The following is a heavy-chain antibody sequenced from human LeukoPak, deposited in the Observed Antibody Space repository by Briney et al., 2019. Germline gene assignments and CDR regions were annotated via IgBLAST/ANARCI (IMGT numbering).Heavy chain of an antibody. D-gene: IGHD2-21*01. CDR3: AKGNPLFYFDY. CDR1: GFTFSSSA. J-gene: IGHJ4*02. V-gene: IGHV3-23*01. Sequence: PGVSLRLSCAASGFTFSSSAMRWVRQTPGKGLEWVTSISGSGGSTYSADSVKGRFTISRDNSKNTVYLQMNSLRAEDTAVYYCAKGNPLFYFDYWGQGTLVTVSS. CDR2: ISGSGGST.